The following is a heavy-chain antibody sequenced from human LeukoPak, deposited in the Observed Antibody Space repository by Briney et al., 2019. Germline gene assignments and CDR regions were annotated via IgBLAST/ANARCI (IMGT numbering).Heavy chain of an antibody. CDR3: ARAGSLSVPAYNWFDP. CDR1: GGTFSSYA. Sequence: ASVKVSCKASGGTFSSYAISWVRQAPGQGLEWMGGIIPIFGTANYAQKFQGRVTITTDESTSTAYMELSSLRSEDTAVYYCARAGSLSVPAYNWFDPWGQGTLVTVSS. J-gene: IGHJ5*02. CDR2: IIPIFGTA. D-gene: IGHD3-10*01. V-gene: IGHV1-69*05.